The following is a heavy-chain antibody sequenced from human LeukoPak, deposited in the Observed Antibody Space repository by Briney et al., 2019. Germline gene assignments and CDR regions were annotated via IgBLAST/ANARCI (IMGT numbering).Heavy chain of an antibody. V-gene: IGHV3-48*02. J-gene: IGHJ3*02. D-gene: IGHD4-17*01. CDR3: ARVPRNYGGNSGAFDI. CDR2: ISSSSSTI. Sequence: GGSLRLSCAASGFTFSSYSMNWVRQAPGNGLEWVSYISSSSSTIYYADSVKGRFTISRDNAKNSLYLQMNSLRDEDTAVYYCARVPRNYGGNSGAFDIWGQGTMVTVSS. CDR1: GFTFSSYS.